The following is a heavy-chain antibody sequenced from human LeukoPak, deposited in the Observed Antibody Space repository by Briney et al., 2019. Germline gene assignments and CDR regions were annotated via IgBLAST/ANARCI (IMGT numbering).Heavy chain of an antibody. D-gene: IGHD4-17*01. V-gene: IGHV4-30-4*01. J-gene: IGHJ4*02. CDR2: IYYSGST. CDR1: GGSISSGDYY. CDR3: AALADGDYDFDY. Sequence: NPSETLSLTCTVSGGSISSGDYYWSWIRQPPGKGLEWIGYIYYSGSTYYNPSLKSRVTISVDTSKNQFSLKLSSVTAADTAVYYCAALADGDYDFDYWGQGTLVTVSS.